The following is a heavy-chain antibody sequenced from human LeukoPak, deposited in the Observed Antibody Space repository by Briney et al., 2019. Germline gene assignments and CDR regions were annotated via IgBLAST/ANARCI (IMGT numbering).Heavy chain of an antibody. Sequence: KPSETLSLTCTVSGGSISSSSYYWGWIRQPPGKGLEWIGSIYYSGSTSYNPSLKSRVTISVDTSKNQFSVKLSSVTAAHTAVYYCASPTNYYDSSGYHAFDIWGQGTMVTVSS. CDR3: ASPTNYYDSSGYHAFDI. CDR2: IYYSGST. J-gene: IGHJ3*02. V-gene: IGHV4-39*07. D-gene: IGHD3-22*01. CDR1: GGSISSSSYY.